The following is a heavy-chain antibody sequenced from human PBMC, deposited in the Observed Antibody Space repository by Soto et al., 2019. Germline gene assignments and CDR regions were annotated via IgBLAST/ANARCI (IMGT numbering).Heavy chain of an antibody. D-gene: IGHD6-19*01. J-gene: IGHJ4*02. CDR3: ARSIAVAGLDY. CDR1: GFTLSTYS. Sequence: QVQFVESGGGVVHPGRSLRLSCAASGFTLSTYSMHWVRQAPGKGLEWVAVISYDGNKKFYRDSVKGRFSISRDTSMQAVYLEMNSLSPEDTGVYYCARSIAVAGLDYWGQVTLVTVSS. CDR2: ISYDGNKK. V-gene: IGHV3-30*01.